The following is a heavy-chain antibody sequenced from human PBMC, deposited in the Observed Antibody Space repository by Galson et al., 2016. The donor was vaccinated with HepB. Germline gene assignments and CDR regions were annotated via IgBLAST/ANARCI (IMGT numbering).Heavy chain of an antibody. V-gene: IGHV3-30*03. CDR3: QTDRGY. CDR1: GFKFSSYG. CDR2: ISFDGSNE. Sequence: SLRLSCAASGFKFSSYGMHWVRQAPGKGLEWVAIISFDGSNEFYAESVKGRFTISRDNSKNTMFLQMNSLRGEDTAVYYCQTDRGYWGQGTLVTVSS. J-gene: IGHJ4*02.